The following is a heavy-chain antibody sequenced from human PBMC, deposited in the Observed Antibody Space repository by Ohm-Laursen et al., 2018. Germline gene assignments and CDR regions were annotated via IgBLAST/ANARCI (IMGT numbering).Heavy chain of an antibody. CDR3: AKAARRVGELSLLQTADAFDI. CDR1: GFTFDDYA. J-gene: IGHJ3*02. D-gene: IGHD3-16*02. V-gene: IGHV3-9*01. Sequence: SSLRLSCTASGFTFDDYAMHWVRQAPGKGLEWVSGISWNSGSIGYADSVKGRFTISRDNAKNSLYLQMNSLRAEDTALYYCAKAARRVGELSLLQTADAFDIWGQGTMVTVSS. CDR2: ISWNSGSI.